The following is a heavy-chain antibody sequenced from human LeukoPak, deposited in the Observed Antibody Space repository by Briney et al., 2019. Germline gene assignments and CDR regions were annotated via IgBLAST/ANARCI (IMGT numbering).Heavy chain of an antibody. Sequence: GGSLRLSCAASGFTFSSYAMSWVRQAPGKGLEWVSAISGSGGSTYYADSVKGRFTISRDNSKNTLYLQMNSLRAEDTAVYYCARDQISPRGHCSGGSCYPTFYYFDYWGQGTLVTVSS. D-gene: IGHD2-15*01. J-gene: IGHJ4*02. CDR2: ISGSGGST. CDR3: ARDQISPRGHCSGGSCYPTFYYFDY. CDR1: GFTFSSYA. V-gene: IGHV3-23*01.